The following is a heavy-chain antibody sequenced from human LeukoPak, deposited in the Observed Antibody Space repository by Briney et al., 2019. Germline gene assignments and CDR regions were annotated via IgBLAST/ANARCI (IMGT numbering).Heavy chain of an antibody. CDR3: ARQEQTTYNWNDYDWFDP. J-gene: IGHJ5*02. CDR2: IYYSGST. V-gene: IGHV4-59*08. D-gene: IGHD1-20*01. Sequence: SETLSLTCTVSGDSISSYYWSWIRQPPGKGLEWIGYIYYSGSTNYNPSLRSRVIISVDTSKNQFSLKLSSVTAADTAVYYCARQEQTTYNWNDYDWFDPWGQGTLVTVSS. CDR1: GDSISSYY.